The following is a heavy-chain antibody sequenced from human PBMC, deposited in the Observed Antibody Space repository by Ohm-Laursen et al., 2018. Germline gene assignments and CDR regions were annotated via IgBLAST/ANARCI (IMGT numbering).Heavy chain of an antibody. D-gene: IGHD2-15*01. V-gene: IGHV1-8*01. CDR3: ARDVDCSGANCYSVDS. Sequence: ASVNVSCKASGYTFTSYDLNWVRQATGQGLEWMGWMNPNSGDTSFAQKFQGRVTMTRNTSISTAYMELTTLKSEDTAVYYCARDVDCSGANCYSVDSWGQGTLVIVSS. J-gene: IGHJ4*02. CDR2: MNPNSGDT. CDR1: GYTFTSYD.